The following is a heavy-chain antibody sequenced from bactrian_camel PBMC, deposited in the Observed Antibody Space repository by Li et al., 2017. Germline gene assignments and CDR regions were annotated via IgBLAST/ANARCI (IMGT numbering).Heavy chain of an antibody. V-gene: IGHV3S63*01. CDR1: GYTYDTYC. CDR2: IYTGTFGDEP. CDR3: AAVYAPCGGRLTEPEFGF. J-gene: IGHJ6*01. D-gene: IGHD7*01. Sequence: HVQLVESGGGSVQTGGSLTLSCDASGYTYDTYCMGWFRQVPGKEREMVASIYTGTFGDEPRYADSVQGRFTISRDAAEKTVFLQMNSLGLVDTAMYYCAAVYAPCGGRLTEPEFGFWGQGTQVTVS.